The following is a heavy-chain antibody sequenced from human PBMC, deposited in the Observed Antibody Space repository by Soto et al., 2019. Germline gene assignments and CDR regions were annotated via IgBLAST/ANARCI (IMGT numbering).Heavy chain of an antibody. CDR2: IRSKAYGGTT. Sequence: PGGSLRLSCTASGFTFGDYAMSWVRQAPGKGLEWVGFIRSKAYGGTTEYAASVKGRFTISRDDSKSIAYLQMNSLKTEDTAVYYCTRAEYCSGGSCSFDYWGQGTLVTVSS. J-gene: IGHJ4*02. CDR1: GFTFGDYA. V-gene: IGHV3-49*04. CDR3: TRAEYCSGGSCSFDY. D-gene: IGHD2-15*01.